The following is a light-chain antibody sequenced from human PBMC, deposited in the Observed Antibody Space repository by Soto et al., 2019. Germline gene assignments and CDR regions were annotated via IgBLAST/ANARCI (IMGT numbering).Light chain of an antibody. V-gene: IGKV3-11*01. J-gene: IGKJ4*01. CDR1: QSVSSY. CDR2: DAS. CDR3: QQRSNWPPGT. Sequence: EIVLTQSPATLSLSPGERATLSCRASQSVSSYLAWYQQKPGQAPRLLIYDASNRATGIPARFSGSGSGTDFTLTISGLEPEDFAGYYCQQRSNWPPGTFGGGTKVEIK.